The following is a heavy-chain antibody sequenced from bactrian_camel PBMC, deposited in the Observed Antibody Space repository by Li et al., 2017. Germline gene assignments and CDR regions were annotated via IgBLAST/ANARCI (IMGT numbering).Heavy chain of an antibody. V-gene: IGHV3S54*01. CDR3: AARPGWPCQHQDDVKY. CDR1: VSPYGTNC. CDR2: IYNARGST. Sequence: HVQLVESGGGSVQAGGSLRLSCAASVSPYGTNCMGWFRQAPGKEREGVAAIYNARGSTWYHDSVKGRFTVTEDNTKNTLVLQMNSLKPEDTAVYYCAARPGWPCQHQDDVKYWGQGTQVTVS. J-gene: IGHJ4*01. D-gene: IGHD5*01.